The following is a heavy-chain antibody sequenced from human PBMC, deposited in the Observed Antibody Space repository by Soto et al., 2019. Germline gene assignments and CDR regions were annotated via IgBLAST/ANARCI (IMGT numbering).Heavy chain of an antibody. J-gene: IGHJ4*02. CDR1: GGSFSGYY. D-gene: IGHD6-6*01. CDR2: INHSGST. CDR3: ARGRAARPLDY. Sequence: SETLSLTCAVYGGSFSGYYWSWIRQPPGKGLEWIGEINHSGSTNYNPSLKSRVTISVDTSKNQFSLKLSSVTAADTAVYYCARGRAARPLDYWGQGTLVTVSS. V-gene: IGHV4-34*01.